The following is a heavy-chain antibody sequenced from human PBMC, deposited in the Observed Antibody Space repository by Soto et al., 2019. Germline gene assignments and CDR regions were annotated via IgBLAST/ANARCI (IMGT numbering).Heavy chain of an antibody. CDR2: LHSGGDT. CDR3: ARAGTYYYASRMDV. D-gene: IGHD3-10*01. CDR1: GIPVSSNY. Sequence: EVQLVESGGGLVQPGGSLRLSCVASGIPVSSNYMTWVRQAPGKGLEWVSVLHSGGDTYYANSVKGRFTISRHDSTNTLFLQMNRLTAEDTAVYYCARAGTYYYASRMDVWGQGTTVTVSS. V-gene: IGHV3-53*04. J-gene: IGHJ6*02.